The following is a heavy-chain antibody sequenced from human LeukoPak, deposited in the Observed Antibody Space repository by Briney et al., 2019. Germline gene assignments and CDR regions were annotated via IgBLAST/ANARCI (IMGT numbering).Heavy chain of an antibody. Sequence: SETLSLTCTVSGDSISTSNSYWGWIRQPPWKGLEWIGSIYYSGNTYYNASLKSRVTISVDTSKNQFSLKFTSVTAADTALYYCARHSPLQPLLYSGFDYWGQGTQVTVSS. CDR2: IYYSGNT. CDR3: ARHSPLQPLLYSGFDY. V-gene: IGHV4-39*01. D-gene: IGHD2-2*02. CDR1: GDSISTSNSY. J-gene: IGHJ4*02.